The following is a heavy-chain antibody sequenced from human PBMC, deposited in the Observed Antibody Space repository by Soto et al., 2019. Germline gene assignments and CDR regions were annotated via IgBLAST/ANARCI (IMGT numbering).Heavy chain of an antibody. Sequence: PGGSLRLSCEVSGLTYSTAWMHWVHQAPGKGLVWVSSINRDGSVTNYADSVKGRFTISRDSAEKTLYLQINSLRADDTGAYYCARSEIVGGPYRRIWGQGXTFAV. CDR3: ARSEIVGGPYRRI. CDR2: INRDGSVT. V-gene: IGHV3-74*01. CDR1: GLTYSTAW. D-gene: IGHD1-26*01. J-gene: IGHJ6*02.